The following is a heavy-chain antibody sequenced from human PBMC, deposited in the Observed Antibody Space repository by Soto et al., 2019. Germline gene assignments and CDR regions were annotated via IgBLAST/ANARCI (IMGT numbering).Heavy chain of an antibody. CDR2: IYTSGST. J-gene: IGHJ6*02. Sequence: QVQLQESGPGLVKPSETLSLTCTVSGGSISSYYWSWIRQPAGKVLEWIGRIYTSGSTNYNPSLKSRVTMSVDTSKHQFSMKLSSVTAADTAVYYCERAPLGDFPGDYYYGMDVWGQGTTVTVSS. CDR1: GGSISSYY. D-gene: IGHD3-3*01. CDR3: ERAPLGDFPGDYYYGMDV. V-gene: IGHV4-4*07.